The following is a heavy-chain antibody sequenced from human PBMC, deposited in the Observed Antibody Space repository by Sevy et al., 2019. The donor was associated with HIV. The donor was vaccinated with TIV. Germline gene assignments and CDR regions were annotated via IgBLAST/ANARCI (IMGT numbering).Heavy chain of an antibody. V-gene: IGHV3-64*01. CDR2: ISSNGGST. CDR3: ARDPFSGSYGAFDI. CDR1: GFTFSSYA. J-gene: IGHJ3*02. D-gene: IGHD1-26*01. Sequence: LSLTCAASGFTFSSYAMHWVRQAPGKGLEYVSAISSNGGSTYYANSVKGRFTISRDNSKNTLYLQMGSLRAEDMAVYYCARDPFSGSYGAFDIWGQGTMVTVSS.